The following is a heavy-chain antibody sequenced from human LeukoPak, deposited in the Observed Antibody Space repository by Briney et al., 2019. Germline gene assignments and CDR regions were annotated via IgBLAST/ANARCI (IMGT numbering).Heavy chain of an antibody. J-gene: IGHJ5*02. D-gene: IGHD6-13*01. CDR1: GGSFSRYY. CDR3: ARGRWSSNT. Sequence: PSETLSLTCAVYGGSFSRYYWSWIRQPPGKGLEWIGEINHSGSTNYNPSLKSRVTISVDTSKNQFSLKLSSVTAADTAVYYCARGRWSSNTWGQGTLVTVSS. V-gene: IGHV4-34*01. CDR2: INHSGST.